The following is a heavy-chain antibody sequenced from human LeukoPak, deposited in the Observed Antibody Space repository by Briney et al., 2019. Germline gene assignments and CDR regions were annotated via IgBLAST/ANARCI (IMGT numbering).Heavy chain of an antibody. V-gene: IGHV3-66*02. J-gene: IGHJ3*02. CDR1: GFTVSSNY. Sequence: GGSLRLSCAASGFTVSSNYMSWVRQAPGKGLERVSVIYSGGSTYYADSVKGRFTISRDNSKNTLYLQMNSLRAEDTAVYYCASTQYCSSTSCYKYAFDIWGQGTMVTVSS. CDR2: IYSGGST. CDR3: ASTQYCSSTSCYKYAFDI. D-gene: IGHD2-2*02.